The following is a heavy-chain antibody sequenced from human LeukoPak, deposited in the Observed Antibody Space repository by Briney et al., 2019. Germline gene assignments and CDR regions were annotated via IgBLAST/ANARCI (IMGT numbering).Heavy chain of an antibody. Sequence: GGSLRLSCAGSGFTFSNYYMHWVRQAPGKGLEYVSAISYNGDETYYGNSVKGRFTISRDNSKNTLYLQMGSLRPEDTAVYYCARDPSVEGFSGSEPDFWGQGTLVTVSS. CDR3: ARDPSVEGFSGSEPDF. D-gene: IGHD3-22*01. CDR1: GFTFSNYY. CDR2: ISYNGDET. J-gene: IGHJ4*02. V-gene: IGHV3-64*01.